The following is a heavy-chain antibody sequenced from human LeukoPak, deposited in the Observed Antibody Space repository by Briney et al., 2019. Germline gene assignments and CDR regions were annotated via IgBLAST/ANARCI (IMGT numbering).Heavy chain of an antibody. CDR3: ARAVDSSGYYYAYYYYMDV. V-gene: IGHV4-59*01. D-gene: IGHD3-22*01. CDR1: GGSISSYY. Sequence: PSETLSLTCTVSGGSISSYYWSWIRQPPGKGLEGIGYIYYSGSTNYNPSLKSRVTISVDTSKNQFSLKLSSVTAADTAVYYCARAVDSSGYYYAYYYYMDVWGKGTTVTVSS. CDR2: IYYSGST. J-gene: IGHJ6*03.